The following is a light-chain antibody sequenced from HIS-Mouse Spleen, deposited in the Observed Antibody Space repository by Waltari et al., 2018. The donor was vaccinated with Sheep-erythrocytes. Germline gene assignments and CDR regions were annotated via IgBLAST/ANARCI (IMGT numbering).Light chain of an antibody. CDR3: CSYAGSYNHV. J-gene: IGLJ1*01. CDR1: SSDVGGYNY. Sequence: QSALTQPRSVSGSPGQSVTISCTGTSSDVGGYNYVSWYQQHPGKAPKLMVYDVSKRPSGVPDLLSGSKSGNTASLTISGLQAEDEADYYCCSYAGSYNHVFATGTKVTVL. V-gene: IGLV2-11*01. CDR2: DVS.